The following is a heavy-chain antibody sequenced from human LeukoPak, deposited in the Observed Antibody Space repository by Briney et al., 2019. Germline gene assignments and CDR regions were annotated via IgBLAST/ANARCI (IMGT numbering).Heavy chain of an antibody. CDR3: ARFRGYSYGDFDY. J-gene: IGHJ4*02. CDR2: IYYSGST. CDR1: GGSISSYY. V-gene: IGHV4-59*01. D-gene: IGHD5-18*01. Sequence: SETLSLTCTVSGGSISSYYWSWIRQPPGKGLEWIGYIYYSGSTNYNPSPKSRVTISVDTSKNQFSLKLSSVTAADTAVYYCARFRGYSYGDFDYWGQGTLVTVSS.